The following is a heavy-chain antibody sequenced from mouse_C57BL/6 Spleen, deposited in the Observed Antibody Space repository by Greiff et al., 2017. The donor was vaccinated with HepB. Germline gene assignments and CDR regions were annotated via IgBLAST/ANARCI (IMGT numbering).Heavy chain of an antibody. CDR1: GYTFTDYY. J-gene: IGHJ2*01. Sequence: QVQLKQSGAELVRPGASVKLSCKASGYTFTDYYINWVKQRPGQGLEWIARIYPGSGNTYYNEKFKGKATLTAEKSSSTAYMQLSSLTSEDSAVYFCARGLTGTLDYWGQGTTLTVSS. V-gene: IGHV1-76*01. CDR3: ARGLTGTLDY. D-gene: IGHD4-1*01. CDR2: IYPGSGNT.